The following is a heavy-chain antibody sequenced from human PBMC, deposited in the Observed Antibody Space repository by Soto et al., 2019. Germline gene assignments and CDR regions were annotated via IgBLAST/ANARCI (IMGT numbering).Heavy chain of an antibody. J-gene: IGHJ5*02. Sequence: ASVKVTCKASGYTFTSYAMHWVRQAPGQRLEWMGWINAGNGNTKYSQKFQGRVTITRDTAASTAYMELSGLRSEDTAVYYCARDIRSYYDDWFDPWGQGTLVTVSS. CDR3: ARDIRSYYDDWFDP. D-gene: IGHD1-26*01. CDR2: INAGNGNT. CDR1: GYTFTSYA. V-gene: IGHV1-3*01.